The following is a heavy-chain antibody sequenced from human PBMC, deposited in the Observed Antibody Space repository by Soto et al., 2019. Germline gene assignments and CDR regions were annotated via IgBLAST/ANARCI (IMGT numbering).Heavy chain of an antibody. D-gene: IGHD3-22*01. Sequence: QVQLVESGGAVVQPGRSLRLSCAASGFTFSSYGMHWVRQAAGKGLEWVAVISYDGSNKYYADSVKGRFTISRDNSKNTLYLQMNSLRAEDTAVYYCAKPNYDSSAYYYGVDYWGQGTLVTVSS. CDR3: AKPNYDSSAYYYGVDY. J-gene: IGHJ4*02. CDR1: GFTFSSYG. CDR2: ISYDGSNK. V-gene: IGHV3-30*18.